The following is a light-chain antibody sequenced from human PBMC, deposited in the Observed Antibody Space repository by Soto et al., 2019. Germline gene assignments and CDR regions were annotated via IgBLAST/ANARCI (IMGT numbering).Light chain of an antibody. J-gene: IGKJ1*01. V-gene: IGKV1-39*01. Sequence: DIHMTQSPSSLSAFVGDTFTITCRASQNIDMYLNWYQQKPGKAPNLLIYAASSLQSGVPSRFSGSGSGTEFTLTISSLQPGDFATYYCQHYNTYPWTFGQGTKVDIK. CDR1: QNIDMY. CDR3: QHYNTYPWT. CDR2: AAS.